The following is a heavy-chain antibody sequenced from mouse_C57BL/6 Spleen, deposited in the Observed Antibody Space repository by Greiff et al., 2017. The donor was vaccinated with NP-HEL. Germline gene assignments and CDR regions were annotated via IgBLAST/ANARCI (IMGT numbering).Heavy chain of an antibody. CDR3: AREGGYGSSPMDY. CDR1: GYTFTSYW. Sequence: QVQLQQPGAELVRPGSSVKLSCKASGYTFTSYWMHWVKQRPIQGLEWIGNIDPSDSETHYNQKFKDKATLTVDKSSSTAYMQLSSLTSEDSAVYYSAREGGYGSSPMDYWGQGTSVTVSS. CDR2: IDPSDSET. V-gene: IGHV1-52*01. J-gene: IGHJ4*01. D-gene: IGHD1-1*01.